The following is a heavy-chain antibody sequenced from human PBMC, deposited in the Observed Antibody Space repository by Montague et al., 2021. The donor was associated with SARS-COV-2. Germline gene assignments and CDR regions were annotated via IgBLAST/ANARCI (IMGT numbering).Heavy chain of an antibody. J-gene: IGHJ6*02. CDR3: ARDQRGYNKSIDV. CDR1: GFMFSSYA. V-gene: IGHV3-23*01. CDR2: ISGSGIST. D-gene: IGHD5-24*01. Sequence: SLRLSCAASGFMFSSYAMNWVRQAPGKGLEWVSTISGSGISTYYADSVKGWFTISRDNSGNTLYLQMNNLRVEDTAVYYCARDQRGYNKSIDVWGQGTTVTASS.